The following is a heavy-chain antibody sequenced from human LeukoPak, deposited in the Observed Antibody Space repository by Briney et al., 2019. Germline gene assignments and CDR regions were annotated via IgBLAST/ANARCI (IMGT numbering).Heavy chain of an antibody. CDR3: ARDRLHYGDYEKTFDY. D-gene: IGHD4-17*01. Sequence: GGSLRLSCAASGFTFSSYEMNWARQAPGKGLEWVSYISSSSSIIYYADSVKGRFTISRDNAKNSLYLQMNSLRAEDTAVYYCARDRLHYGDYEKTFDYWGQGTLVTVSS. V-gene: IGHV3-48*01. CDR2: ISSSSSII. CDR1: GFTFSSYE. J-gene: IGHJ4*02.